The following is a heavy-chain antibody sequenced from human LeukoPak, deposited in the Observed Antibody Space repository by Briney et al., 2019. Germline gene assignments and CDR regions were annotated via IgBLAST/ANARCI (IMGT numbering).Heavy chain of an antibody. CDR1: GGSISSGGYY. CDR3: ARGQGECSSTSCYAEDY. D-gene: IGHD2-2*01. Sequence: SQTLSLTCTVSGGSISSGGYYWSWIRQHPGKGLEWIGYIYYSGSTYYNPSLKSRVTISVDTSKNQFSLKLSSVTAADTAVYYCARGQGECSSTSCYAEDYWGQGTRVTVSS. CDR2: IYYSGST. J-gene: IGHJ4*02. V-gene: IGHV4-31*03.